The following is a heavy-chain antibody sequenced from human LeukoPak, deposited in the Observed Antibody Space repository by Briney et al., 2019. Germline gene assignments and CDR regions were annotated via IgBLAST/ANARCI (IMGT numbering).Heavy chain of an antibody. CDR3: ARLAAHNPPPRASCTYYYYYYMDV. CDR1: GYTFTSYD. CDR2: MNPNSGNT. D-gene: IGHD6-6*01. J-gene: IGHJ6*03. V-gene: IGHV1-8*03. Sequence: GASVKVSCKASGYTFTSYDINWVRQATGQGLEWMGWMNPNSGNTGYAQKFQGRVTITRNTSISAAYMELSSLRSEDTAVYYCARLAAHNPPPRASCTYYYYYYMDVWGKGTTVTVSS.